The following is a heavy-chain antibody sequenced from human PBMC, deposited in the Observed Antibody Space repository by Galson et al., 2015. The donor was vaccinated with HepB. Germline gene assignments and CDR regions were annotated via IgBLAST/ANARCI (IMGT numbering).Heavy chain of an antibody. CDR1: GFTFSSYA. D-gene: IGHD3-22*01. Sequence: SLRLSCAASGFTFSSYAMHWVRQAPGKGLEWVAVISYDGSNKYYADSVKGRFTISRDNSKNTLYLQMNSLRAEDTAVYYCARPQGITMIVVAGAGTDAFDIWGQGTMVTVSS. V-gene: IGHV3-30-3*01. CDR3: ARPQGITMIVVAGAGTDAFDI. J-gene: IGHJ3*02. CDR2: ISYDGSNK.